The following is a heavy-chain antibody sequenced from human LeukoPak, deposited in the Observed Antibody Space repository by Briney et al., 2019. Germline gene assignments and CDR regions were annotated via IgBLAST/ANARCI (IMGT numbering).Heavy chain of an antibody. CDR3: ARDGPTVTTKASDY. CDR1: GGSISSYY. V-gene: IGHV4-59*01. D-gene: IGHD4-17*01. Sequence: SETLSLTCTVSGGSISSYYWSWIRQPPGKGLEWIGYIYYSGSTNYNPSLKSRVTISVDTSKNQFSLKLSSVTAADTAVYYCARDGPTVTTKASDYWGQGTLVTVSS. J-gene: IGHJ4*02. CDR2: IYYSGST.